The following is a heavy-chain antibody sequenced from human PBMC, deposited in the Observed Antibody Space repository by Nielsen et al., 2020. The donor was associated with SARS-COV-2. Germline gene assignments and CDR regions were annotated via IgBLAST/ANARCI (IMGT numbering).Heavy chain of an antibody. CDR3: ARFAVVRGAPDY. CDR2: INAGNGNT. V-gene: IGHV1-3*01. CDR1: GYTFTSYG. Sequence: ASVKVSCKASGYTFTSYGISWVRQAPGQGLEWMGWINAGNGNTKYSQKFQGRVTITRDTSASTAYMELSSLRSEDTAVYYCARFAVVRGAPDYWGRGTLVTVSS. D-gene: IGHD3-10*01. J-gene: IGHJ4*02.